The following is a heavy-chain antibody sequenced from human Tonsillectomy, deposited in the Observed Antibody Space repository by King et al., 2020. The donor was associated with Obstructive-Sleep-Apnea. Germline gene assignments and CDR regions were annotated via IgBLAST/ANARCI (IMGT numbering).Heavy chain of an antibody. V-gene: IGHV3-30-3*01. J-gene: IGHJ4*02. CDR2: ISYDGSIR. Sequence: VQLVESGGGVVQPGRSLRLSCAASGVTLSSYAMHWVRQAPGKGLEWVAVISYDGSIRYYADSVKGRFTISRDNSKNTLSLLMNSLRAEDTAVSYCARDLVGDYVLFVGNYFDYWGQGTPVTVSS. CDR1: GVTLSSYA. D-gene: IGHD4-17*01. CDR3: ARDLVGDYVLFVGNYFDY.